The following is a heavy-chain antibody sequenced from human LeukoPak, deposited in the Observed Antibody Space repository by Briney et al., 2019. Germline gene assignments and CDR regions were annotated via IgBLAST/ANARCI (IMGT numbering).Heavy chain of an antibody. CDR1: GFTFSSYW. V-gene: IGHV3-74*01. CDR3: AREGGELLPYFFDY. CDR2: INSDGSST. J-gene: IGHJ4*02. Sequence: PGGSLRLSCAASGFTFSSYWMHWIRQARGKGLVWVSRINSDGSSTNYADSVKGRFTISRDNAKNTLDLQMSSLRAEDTAVYYCAREGGELLPYFFDYWGQGILVTVSS. D-gene: IGHD3-16*01.